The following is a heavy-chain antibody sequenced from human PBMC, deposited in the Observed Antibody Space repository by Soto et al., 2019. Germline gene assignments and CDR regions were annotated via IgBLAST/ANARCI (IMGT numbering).Heavy chain of an antibody. CDR3: ARAQVGDSWSGYYKGWLDP. V-gene: IGHV1-8*02. CDR1: GYTFTDYD. Sequence: QVQLVQSGAEIKKPGASVKVSCKASGYTFTDYDLYWVRQAPGQVLEWMGRLNPDSGSTVNGQKFRTRVSMTMNTSINTAYLELDCLRSEDTAVYYCARAQVGDSWSGYYKGWLDPWGQGTLVTVSP. D-gene: IGHD3-3*01. J-gene: IGHJ5*02. CDR2: LNPDSGST.